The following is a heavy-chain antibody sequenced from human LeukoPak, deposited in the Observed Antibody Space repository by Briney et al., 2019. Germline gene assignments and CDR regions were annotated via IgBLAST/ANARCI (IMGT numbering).Heavy chain of an antibody. J-gene: IGHJ4*02. D-gene: IGHD1-20*01. CDR3: ARDRPGITGTTLPDY. Sequence: KPGGSLRLSCAASGFTFSSYSMNWVRQAPGKGQVWVSSISSSSSYIYYADSVKGRFTISRDNAKNSLYLQMNSLRAEDTAVYYCARDRPGITGTTLPDYWGQGTLVTVSS. V-gene: IGHV3-21*01. CDR2: ISSSSSYI. CDR1: GFTFSSYS.